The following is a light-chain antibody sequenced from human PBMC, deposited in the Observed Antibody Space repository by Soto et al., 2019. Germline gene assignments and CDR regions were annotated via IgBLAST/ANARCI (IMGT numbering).Light chain of an antibody. CDR2: GAS. V-gene: IGKV3-20*01. J-gene: IGKJ1*01. CDR1: QSVSSSY. CDR3: QQYGSSPSWT. Sequence: EIVLTQSPGTLSVSPGDRATLSCRASQSVSSSYLAWYQQKPGQAPRLLIYGASSRATGIPDRFSGSGSGTDFTLTISRLEPEDFAVYYCQQYGSSPSWTFGQGTKVDI.